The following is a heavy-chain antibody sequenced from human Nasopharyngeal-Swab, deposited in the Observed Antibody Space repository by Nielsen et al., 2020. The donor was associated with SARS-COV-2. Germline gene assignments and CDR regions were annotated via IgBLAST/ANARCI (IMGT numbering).Heavy chain of an antibody. CDR3: AKDRDSGDDSEEYYHYYGMDV. CDR1: GFTFSSYA. D-gene: IGHD5-12*01. J-gene: IGHJ6*02. Sequence: GESLKISCAASGFTFSSYAISWVRQAPGKGLEWVSVISGSDYSTYYTDSVRGRFTISRDNSKNTLNLQMNNPRAEDTAIYYCAKDRDSGDDSEEYYHYYGMDVWGQGAPVTVSS. V-gene: IGHV3-23*01. CDR2: ISGSDYST.